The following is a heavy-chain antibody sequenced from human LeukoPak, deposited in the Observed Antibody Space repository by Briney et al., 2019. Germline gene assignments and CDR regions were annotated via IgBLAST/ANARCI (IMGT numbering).Heavy chain of an antibody. Sequence: PGGSLRLSCAASGFTFSDHYMSWIRQAPGEALEWVSYISTTSRYTDYEDSVKGRFTISRDNANNSLFRQMNGLRAEDTAVYYCARGHYGMDVWGQGTTVTVSS. CDR3: ARGHYGMDV. V-gene: IGHV3-11*05. J-gene: IGHJ6*02. CDR1: GFTFSDHY. CDR2: ISTTSRYT.